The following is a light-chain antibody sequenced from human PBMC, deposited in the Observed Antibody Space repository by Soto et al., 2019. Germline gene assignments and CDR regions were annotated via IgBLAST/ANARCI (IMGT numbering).Light chain of an antibody. CDR1: QDISSW. V-gene: IGKV1-12*01. Sequence: DIQMTQSPSSVSASIGDRVTITCRASQDISSWLAWYQQKPGKAPKLLIYAASSLQSGVPSRLSGSGSGTDFTLTISSLQPEDFATYYCHQASSLPVTFGQGTRLEIK. CDR2: AAS. J-gene: IGKJ5*01. CDR3: HQASSLPVT.